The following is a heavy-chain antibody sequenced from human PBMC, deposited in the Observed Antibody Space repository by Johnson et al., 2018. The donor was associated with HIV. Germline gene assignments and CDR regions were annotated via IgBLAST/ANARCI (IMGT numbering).Heavy chain of an antibody. CDR3: AGEGAGEVRPGAFDF. V-gene: IGHV3-13*01. J-gene: IGHJ3*01. Sequence: MQLVESGGGVVQPGRSLRLSCAASEFTFDDYGMTWVRQAPGKGLEWVSAIGTAGDTYYPGSVKGRFTISRENAKNSLYLQMNSLRAEDTAVYHCAGEGAGEVRPGAFDFWGQGTRVSVSS. CDR1: EFTFDDYG. CDR2: IGTAGDT. D-gene: IGHD3-10*01.